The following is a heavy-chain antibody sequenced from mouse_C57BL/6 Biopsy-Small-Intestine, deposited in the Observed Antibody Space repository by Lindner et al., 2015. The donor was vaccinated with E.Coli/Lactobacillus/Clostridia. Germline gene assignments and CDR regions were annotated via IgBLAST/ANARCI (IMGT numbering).Heavy chain of an antibody. CDR2: IYPGGGYT. CDR1: GYTYTNYW. J-gene: IGHJ4*01. V-gene: IGHV1-63*01. CDR3: ARGNYDAMDY. Sequence: VQLQESGPELVKPGASVKMSCKASGYTYTNYWIGWAKQRPGHGLEWIGDIYPGGGYTNYNEKFKGKATLTADKSSSTAYMQFSSLTSEDSAIYYCARGNYDAMDYWGQGTSVTVSS.